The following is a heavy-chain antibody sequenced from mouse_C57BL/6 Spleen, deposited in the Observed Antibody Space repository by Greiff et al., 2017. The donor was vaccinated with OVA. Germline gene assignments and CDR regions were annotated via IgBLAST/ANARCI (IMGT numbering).Heavy chain of an antibody. Sequence: QVQLQQPGTELVKPGASVKLSCKASGYTFTSYWMHWVKQRPGQGLEWIGNINPSNGGTNYNEKFRSKATLTVDKSSSTAYMQLSSLTSEDSAVYYCARWESWDVGYYFDYWGQGTTLTVSS. J-gene: IGHJ2*01. V-gene: IGHV1-53*01. CDR3: ARWESWDVGYYFDY. CDR1: GYTFTSYW. CDR2: INPSNGGT. D-gene: IGHD4-1*01.